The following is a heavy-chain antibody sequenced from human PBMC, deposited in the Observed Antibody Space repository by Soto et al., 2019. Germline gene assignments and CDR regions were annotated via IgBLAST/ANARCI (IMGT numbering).Heavy chain of an antibody. V-gene: IGHV2-5*02. CDR3: AHRYGDYVPFDY. CDR2: IYRDDDK. J-gene: IGHJ4*01. CDR1: GFSLSTSGVG. D-gene: IGHD4-17*01. Sequence: HTTWKASGHTLVKPTQTLTLTCTFSGFSLSTSGVGVAGFRQPPGKALDWLALIYRDDDKRYSPSLNSRLTITKDTAKNPVVLTMTNMDPVDTATYYCAHRYGDYVPFDYWGHGTLVTVSS.